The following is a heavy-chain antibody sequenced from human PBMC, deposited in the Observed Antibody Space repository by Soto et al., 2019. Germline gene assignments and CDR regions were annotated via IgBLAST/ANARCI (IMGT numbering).Heavy chain of an antibody. CDR3: ARTPAGGSPPH. J-gene: IGHJ4*02. Sequence: QVQLVQSGAEMKKPGASVKVSCKASGYTFPSYGISWVRQAPGQGLEGMGWISAYNGNTHFAQKLQRRVTMTTDTSTTTAYMELRSLRSDDTAVYYCARTPAGGSPPHWVQGTLVTVSA. V-gene: IGHV1-18*01. CDR2: ISAYNGNT. CDR1: GYTFPSYG. D-gene: IGHD1-26*01.